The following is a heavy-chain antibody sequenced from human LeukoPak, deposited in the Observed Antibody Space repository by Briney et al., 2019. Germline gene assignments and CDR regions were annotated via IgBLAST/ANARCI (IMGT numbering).Heavy chain of an antibody. D-gene: IGHD2-2*01. CDR1: GFSSSSYS. CDR3: ARDPSAVPTAVNWFDP. V-gene: IGHV3-21*06. Sequence: GGSLRLSCVASGFSSSSYSMNWVRQAPGKGLEWVSSISSTSTYIYYTDSVKGRFTISRDNAKNSLYLQMDSLRAEDTAVYYCARDPSAVPTAVNWFDPWGQGTLVTVSS. J-gene: IGHJ5*02. CDR2: ISSTSTYI.